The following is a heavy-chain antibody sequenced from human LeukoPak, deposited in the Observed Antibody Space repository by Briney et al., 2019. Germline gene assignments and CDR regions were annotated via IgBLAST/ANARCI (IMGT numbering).Heavy chain of an antibody. CDR2: ITSSSSYI. Sequence: GGSLRLSCAASGFTFSGYSMNWVRQAPGKGLEWVSSITSSSSYIYYSDSVKGRFTISRDNAKNSMYLQMNSLRAEDTAVYYCAELGITMIGGVWGKGTTVTISS. CDR1: GFTFSGYS. J-gene: IGHJ6*04. D-gene: IGHD3-10*02. CDR3: AELGITMIGGV. V-gene: IGHV3-21*01.